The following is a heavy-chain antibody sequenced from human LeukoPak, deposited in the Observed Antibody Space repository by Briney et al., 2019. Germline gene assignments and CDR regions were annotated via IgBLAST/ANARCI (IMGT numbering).Heavy chain of an antibody. CDR1: GLTFSSYW. V-gene: IGHV3-7*01. Sequence: GGSLRLSCAASGLTFSSYWMSWVRQAPGKGLEWVANIKQDGSEKYYVDSVKGRFTISRDNAKNSLYLQMNSLRAEDTAVYYCASSSSWYPSPDYWGQGTLVTVSS. J-gene: IGHJ4*02. D-gene: IGHD6-13*01. CDR3: ASSSSWYPSPDY. CDR2: IKQDGSEK.